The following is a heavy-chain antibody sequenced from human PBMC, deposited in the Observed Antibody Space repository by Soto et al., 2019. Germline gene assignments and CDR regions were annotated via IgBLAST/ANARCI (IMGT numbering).Heavy chain of an antibody. Sequence: ASVKVSCKASGYTFTSYGISWVRQAPGQGLEWMGWISAHNGNTNYAQKLQGRVTMTTDTSTSTAYMELRSLRSDDTAVYYCARDFSNPPWFSDAFDIWGQGTMVTVSS. CDR3: ARDFSNPPWFSDAFDI. D-gene: IGHD3-22*01. CDR1: GYTFTSYG. V-gene: IGHV1-18*01. CDR2: ISAHNGNT. J-gene: IGHJ3*02.